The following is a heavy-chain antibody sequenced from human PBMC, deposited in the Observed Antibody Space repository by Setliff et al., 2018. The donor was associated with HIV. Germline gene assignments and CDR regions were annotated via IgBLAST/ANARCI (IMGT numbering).Heavy chain of an antibody. CDR2: MNPNSGTT. J-gene: IGHJ1*01. V-gene: IGHV1-8*03. CDR3: VRAYDQDFQH. D-gene: IGHD3-22*01. CDR1: GYTFTSYD. Sequence: ALVKVSCKASGYTFTSYDINWVRQATGQGLEWMGWMNPNSGTTSHAQKFQGRVTITRNTSISTAYMELSSLRSEDSAVYYCVRAYDQDFQHWGQGTVVTVSS.